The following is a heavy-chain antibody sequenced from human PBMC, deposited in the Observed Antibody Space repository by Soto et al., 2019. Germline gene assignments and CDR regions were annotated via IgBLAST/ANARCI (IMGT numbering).Heavy chain of an antibody. J-gene: IGHJ5*02. Sequence: PGGSLRLSCAASGFTFSSYAMSWVRQAPGKGLEWVSAISGSGGSTYYADSVKGRFTISRDNSKNTLYLQMNSLRAEDTAVYYCAKEGGYDFWSGYSPINWFDPWGQGTLVTVSS. CDR1: GFTFSSYA. CDR2: ISGSGGST. CDR3: AKEGGYDFWSGYSPINWFDP. V-gene: IGHV3-23*01. D-gene: IGHD3-3*01.